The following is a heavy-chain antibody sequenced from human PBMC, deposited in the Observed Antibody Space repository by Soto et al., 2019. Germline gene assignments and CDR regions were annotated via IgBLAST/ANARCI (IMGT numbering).Heavy chain of an antibody. CDR2: ISAYNGNT. V-gene: IGHV1-18*01. CDR3: ARGTLFCGGDCYFDH. Sequence: ASVKVSCKASGYTFTSYGISWVRQAPGQGLEWMGWISAYNGNTNYAQKFQGRVTITADQSTSTVYMDLSSLTYEDTAVYYCARGTLFCGGDCYFDHWGLGTLVTVSS. CDR1: GYTFTSYG. D-gene: IGHD2-21*02. J-gene: IGHJ4*02.